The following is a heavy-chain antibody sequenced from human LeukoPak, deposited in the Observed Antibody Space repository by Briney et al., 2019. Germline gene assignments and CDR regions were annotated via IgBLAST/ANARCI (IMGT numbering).Heavy chain of an antibody. Sequence: GGSLRLSCAASGFTFSSYGMSWVRQAPGKGLEWVSAISGSGGSTYYADSVKGRFTISRDNSKNTLYLKMNSLRAEDTAVYYCAGGSWALYYYYYMDVWGKGTTVTISS. CDR3: AGGSWALYYYYYMDV. CDR2: ISGSGGST. CDR1: GFTFSSYG. J-gene: IGHJ6*03. D-gene: IGHD6-13*01. V-gene: IGHV3-23*01.